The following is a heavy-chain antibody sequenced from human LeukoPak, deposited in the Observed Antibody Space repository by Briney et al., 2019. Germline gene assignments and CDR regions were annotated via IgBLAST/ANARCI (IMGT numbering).Heavy chain of an antibody. CDR1: GYSFSSYD. D-gene: IGHD2-2*01. CDR2: INTYNGNT. CDR3: AGGTPVGYCSSTSCLRYYYYYYMDA. J-gene: IGHJ6*03. Sequence: GASVKVSCKASGYSFSSYDISWVRQAPGQGLEWMGRINTYNGNTDYAQKLQGRVTMTTDTSTSTAYMELRSLRSDDTAVYYCAGGTPVGYCSSTSCLRYYYYYYMDAWGKGTTVTISS. V-gene: IGHV1-18*01.